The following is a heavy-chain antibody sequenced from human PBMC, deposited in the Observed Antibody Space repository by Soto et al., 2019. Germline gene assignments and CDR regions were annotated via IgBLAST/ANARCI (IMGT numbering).Heavy chain of an antibody. CDR2: IIPIFGTA. V-gene: IGHV1-69*06. Sequence: QVQLVQSGAEVKKPGSSVKVSCKASGGTFSSYAISWVRRAPGQGLEWMGGIIPIFGTANYAQKFQGSVTITADKSKSTAYMELSSLGSEDTAVYYCARVGDYYDSSGESDAFDIWGQGTMVTVSS. J-gene: IGHJ3*02. CDR1: GGTFSSYA. CDR3: ARVGDYYDSSGESDAFDI. D-gene: IGHD3-22*01.